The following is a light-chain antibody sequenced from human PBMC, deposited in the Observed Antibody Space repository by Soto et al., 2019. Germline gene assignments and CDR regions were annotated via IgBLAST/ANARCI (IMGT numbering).Light chain of an antibody. Sequence: EVVLTQSPVTLSLSPWERATLSCRASQSVSIKLAWYQQKPGQAPRLLIYDTSTRATGIPARFSGSGSGTEFTLTISSLQSEDFAVYYCQQYNNWPPITFGQGTRLEIK. J-gene: IGKJ5*01. CDR1: QSVSIK. CDR3: QQYNNWPPIT. CDR2: DTS. V-gene: IGKV3-15*01.